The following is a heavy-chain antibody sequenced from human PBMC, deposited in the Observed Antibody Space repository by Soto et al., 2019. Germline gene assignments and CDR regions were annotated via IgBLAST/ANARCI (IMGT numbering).Heavy chain of an antibody. CDR3: ARVHSSYYYGSFEY. CDR1: GGTFSSYA. CDR2: MNPNSGNT. D-gene: IGHD3-10*01. J-gene: IGHJ4*02. V-gene: IGHV1-8*02. Sequence: ASVKVSCKASGGTFSSYAISWVRQAPGQGLEWMGWMNPNSGNTGYAQKFQGRVTMTRNTSISTAYMELSSLRSEDTAVYYCARVHSSYYYGSFEYWGQGTLVTVSS.